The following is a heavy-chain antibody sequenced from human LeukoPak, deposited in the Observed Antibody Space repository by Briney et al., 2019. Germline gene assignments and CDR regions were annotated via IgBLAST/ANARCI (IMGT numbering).Heavy chain of an antibody. J-gene: IGHJ4*02. CDR2: ISAYNGNT. CDR3: ARDRVGSGYPLGDY. D-gene: IGHD3-22*01. V-gene: IGHV1-18*01. CDR1: GYTFTSYG. Sequence: ASVKVSCKASGYTFTSYGISSVRQAPGQGLEWMGWISAYNGNTNYAQKLQGRVTMTTDTSTSTAYMEVSSLRSEDTAVYYCARDRVGSGYPLGDYWGQGTLVTVSS.